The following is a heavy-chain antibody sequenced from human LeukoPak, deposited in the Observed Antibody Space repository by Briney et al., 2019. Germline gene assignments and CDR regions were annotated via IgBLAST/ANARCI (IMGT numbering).Heavy chain of an antibody. J-gene: IGHJ4*02. CDR2: IRFDGSNK. V-gene: IGHV3-30*02. CDR3: AKPHFDY. Sequence: GGSLRLSCAASGFTFSSYGMHWVRQAPGKGLEWVAFIRFDGSNKYYTNSVKGRFTISRDNSKNMLYLQMNSLRAEDTAVYYCAKPHFDYWGQGTLVTVSS. CDR1: GFTFSSYG.